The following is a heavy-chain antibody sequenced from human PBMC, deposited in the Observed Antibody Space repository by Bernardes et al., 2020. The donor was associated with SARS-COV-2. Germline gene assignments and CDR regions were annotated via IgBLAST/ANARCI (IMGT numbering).Heavy chain of an antibody. CDR3: ARHGKYCNKGVCQTYYYALDV. CDR1: GGSFSGYY. D-gene: IGHD2-8*01. V-gene: IGHV4-34*01. J-gene: IGHJ6*02. CDR2: INRSGST. Sequence: SETLSLTCAVYGGSFSGYYWSWIRQPPGKGLEWIGEINRSGSTTYNPSLKSRVTISVDTSKNQFSLKLTSVTAADTAVYYCARHGKYCNKGVCQTYYYALDVWGQGTTVTVSS.